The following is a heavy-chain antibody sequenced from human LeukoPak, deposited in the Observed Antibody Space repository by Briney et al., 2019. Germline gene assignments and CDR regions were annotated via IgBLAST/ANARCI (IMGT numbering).Heavy chain of an antibody. D-gene: IGHD5-24*01. CDR1: GGSISGYF. Sequence: SSETLSLTCTVSGGSISGYFWTWIRQSPGKGLDWVGYIYDSGSTDYNPSLKGRVTISVDPSKNQFYLKLSSATAADTAVYYCARDDGSSMTNNINWYVHWGQGTLVTVSS. CDR3: ARDDGSSMTNNINWYVH. J-gene: IGHJ5*02. CDR2: IYDSGST. V-gene: IGHV4-59*01.